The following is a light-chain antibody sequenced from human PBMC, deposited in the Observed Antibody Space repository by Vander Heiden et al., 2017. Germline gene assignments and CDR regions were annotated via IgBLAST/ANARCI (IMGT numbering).Light chain of an antibody. CDR2: WAS. J-gene: IGKJ1*01. CDR3: QQYDGTPPT. V-gene: IGKV4-1*01. Sequence: DIVMTQSPDSLAVSLGERATINCKSSQSVLYSSNNKNYLAWYQQKPGQPPKLLIYWASTRESGVPDRFSGSGSGTDFTLTISSLQAEDVAVYYCQQYDGTPPTFGQGTKVEIK. CDR1: QSVLYSSNNKNY.